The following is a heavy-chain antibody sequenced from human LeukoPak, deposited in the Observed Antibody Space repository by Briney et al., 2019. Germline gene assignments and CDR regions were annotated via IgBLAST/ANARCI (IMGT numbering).Heavy chain of an antibody. CDR1: GYTFTGYY. CDR3: ARVPLRGYSGYEYDY. J-gene: IGHJ4*02. D-gene: IGHD5-12*01. V-gene: IGHV1-2*06. CDR2: INPSNGGT. Sequence: ASVTVSCTASGYTFTGYYMHWVRQAPGQGLEWMGRINPSNGGTNYAQRFQGRVSMTWDTSISTAYMELSRLRSDDTAVYYCARVPLRGYSGYEYDYWGQGTLVTVSS.